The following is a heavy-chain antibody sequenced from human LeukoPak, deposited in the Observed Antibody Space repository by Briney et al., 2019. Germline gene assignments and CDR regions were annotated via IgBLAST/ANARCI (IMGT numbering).Heavy chain of an antibody. J-gene: IGHJ3*02. CDR3: ARETVLLWFWGVGVAFDI. D-gene: IGHD3-10*01. CDR1: GFTFSSYA. Sequence: QSGGSLRLSCAASGFTFSSYAMHWVRQAPGKGLEWVAIISYDGSNKYYADSVKGRFTISRDNSKNTLYLQMNSLRVEDMAVYYCARETVLLWFWGVGVAFDIWGQGTMVTVSS. CDR2: ISYDGSNK. V-gene: IGHV3-30-3*01.